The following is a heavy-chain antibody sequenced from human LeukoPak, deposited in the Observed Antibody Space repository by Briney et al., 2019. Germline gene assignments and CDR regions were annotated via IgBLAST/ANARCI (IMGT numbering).Heavy chain of an antibody. D-gene: IGHD6-13*01. CDR2: ISWNSGSI. CDR3: AKDIGSSWYRDAFDI. Sequence: GRSLRLSCAAPGFTFDDYAMHWVRQAPGKGLEWVSGISWNSGSIGYADSVKGRFTISRDNAKNSLYLQMNSLRAEDTALYYCAKDIGSSWYRDAFDIWGQGTMVTVSS. CDR1: GFTFDDYA. J-gene: IGHJ3*02. V-gene: IGHV3-9*01.